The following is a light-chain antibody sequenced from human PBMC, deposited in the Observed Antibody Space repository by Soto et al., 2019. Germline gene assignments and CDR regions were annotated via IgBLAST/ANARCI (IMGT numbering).Light chain of an antibody. CDR2: DVS. CDR1: SADIGAYDH. V-gene: IGLV2-14*01. CDR3: SSYTDFSLYV. J-gene: IGLJ1*01. Sequence: QSALTQPASVSGSPGRSISISCAGTSADIGAYDHVSWYQQHPGKAPKLIIYDVSSRPSGVSNRFSGSKSANTASLTIFGLQAEDEADYFCSSYTDFSLYVFGTGTKATVL.